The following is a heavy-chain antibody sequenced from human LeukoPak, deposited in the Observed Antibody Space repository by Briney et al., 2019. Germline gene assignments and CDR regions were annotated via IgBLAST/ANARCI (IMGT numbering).Heavy chain of an antibody. D-gene: IGHD3-9*01. CDR3: ARDRLHYDSSTGYPAD. J-gene: IGHJ4*02. V-gene: IGHV3-66*01. Sequence: GGSLRLSCADSGFTVSSNYMRCVRQAPGKGLEWVSVIYSGGSTHYADSVKGRFTISRDNSKNTLYLQMNSLRAEDTAVYYCARDRLHYDSSTGYPADWGQGTLVTVSS. CDR1: GFTVSSNY. CDR2: IYSGGST.